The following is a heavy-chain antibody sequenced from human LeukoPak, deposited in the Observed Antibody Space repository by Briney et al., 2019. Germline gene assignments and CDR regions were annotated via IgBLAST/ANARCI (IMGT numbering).Heavy chain of an antibody. J-gene: IGHJ5*02. CDR1: GFTFSSYS. Sequence: GGSLRLSCAASGFTFSSYSMNWVRQAPGKGLEWVSSISSSSSYIYYEDSVKGRFTISKDNAKNSLYLQMNSLRAEDTAVYYCAREPPGAYYDYVWGSPNWFDPWGQGTLVTVSS. CDR2: ISSSSSYI. CDR3: AREPPGAYYDYVWGSPNWFDP. V-gene: IGHV3-21*01. D-gene: IGHD3-16*01.